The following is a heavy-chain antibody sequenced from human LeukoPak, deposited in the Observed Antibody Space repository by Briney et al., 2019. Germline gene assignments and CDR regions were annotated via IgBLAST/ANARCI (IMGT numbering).Heavy chain of an antibody. CDR1: GFTFSSYW. Sequence: GGSLRLSCAASGFTFSSYWMSWVRQAPGKGLEWVANIKQDGSEKYYVDSVKGRFTISRDNAKNSLYLQMNSLRAEDTAVYYCARGAKWELPYYFDYWGQGTLVTVSS. V-gene: IGHV3-7*01. J-gene: IGHJ4*02. D-gene: IGHD1-26*01. CDR2: IKQDGSEK. CDR3: ARGAKWELPYYFDY.